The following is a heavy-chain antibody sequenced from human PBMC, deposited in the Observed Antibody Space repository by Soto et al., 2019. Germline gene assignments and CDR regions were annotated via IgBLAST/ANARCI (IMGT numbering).Heavy chain of an antibody. V-gene: IGHV4-30-2*01. J-gene: IGHJ6*02. CDR3: ARGVECSGGSCYLYYYGMDV. CDR2: IYHSGST. Sequence: SETLSLTCAVSGGSISSGGYSWSWIRQPPGKGLEWIGYIYHSGSTYYNPSLKSRVTISVDRSKNQFSLKLSSVTAADTAVYYCARGVECSGGSCYLYYYGMDVWGQGTTVTVS. D-gene: IGHD2-15*01. CDR1: GGSISSGGYS.